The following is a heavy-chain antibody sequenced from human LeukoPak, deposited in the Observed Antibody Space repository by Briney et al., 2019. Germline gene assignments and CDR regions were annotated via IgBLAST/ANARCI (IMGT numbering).Heavy chain of an antibody. J-gene: IGHJ4*02. V-gene: IGHV3-23*01. CDR2: ISGRVGRT. CDR3: AKTWWYRYYFDD. Sequence: GGSLRLSCAASGYTFSSYAMSWVRPALGEGLEWVSHISGRVGRTYYAHSVRGRFTISRDNSKNTLYLQMNSLRAEDTDVYYCAKTWWYRYYFDDWGQGTLVTVSS. CDR1: GYTFSSYA. D-gene: IGHD2-15*01.